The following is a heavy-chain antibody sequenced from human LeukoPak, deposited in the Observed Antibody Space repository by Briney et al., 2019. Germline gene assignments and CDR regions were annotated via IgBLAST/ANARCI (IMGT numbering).Heavy chain of an antibody. Sequence: ASVKVSCKASGYTFPSYYMHWVRQAPGQGLEWMGIINPSGGSTSYAQKFQGRVTMTRDTSTSTVYMELSSLRPEDTALYYCARESSVGATSVWGQGTLVTVSS. CDR3: ARESSVGATSV. CDR2: INPSGGST. CDR1: GYTFPSYY. V-gene: IGHV1-46*01. D-gene: IGHD1-26*01. J-gene: IGHJ4*02.